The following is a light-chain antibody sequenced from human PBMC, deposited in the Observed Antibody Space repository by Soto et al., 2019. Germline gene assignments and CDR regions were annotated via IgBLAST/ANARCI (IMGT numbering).Light chain of an antibody. CDR2: GGS. CDR1: QSVNSN. V-gene: IGKV3-20*01. Sequence: EIVMTQSPVTLSVSPGERATLSCRASQSVNSNLAWYQQKPGQAPRLLIYGGSSRAAGIPARFSAIGSGTDYTLTISRVEPEDFAVYYCQQYANSPNTFGQGTRL. CDR3: QQYANSPNT. J-gene: IGKJ5*01.